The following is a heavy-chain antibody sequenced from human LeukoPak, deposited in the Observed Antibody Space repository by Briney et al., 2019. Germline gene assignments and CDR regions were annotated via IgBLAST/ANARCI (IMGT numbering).Heavy chain of an antibody. V-gene: IGHV3-48*03. Sequence: PGGSLRLSCAGSGFTFSSYEMNWVRQAPGKGLEWVSYISSSGRAIYYADSVKGRFTISRDNAKNSLYLQMDSLRAEDTAVYYCAREGILTGYSFDYWGQGTLVTVSS. CDR3: AREGILTGYSFDY. D-gene: IGHD3-9*01. CDR2: ISSSGRAI. J-gene: IGHJ4*02. CDR1: GFTFSSYE.